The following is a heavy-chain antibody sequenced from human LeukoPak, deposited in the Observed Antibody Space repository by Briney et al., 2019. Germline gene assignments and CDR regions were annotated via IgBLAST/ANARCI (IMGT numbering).Heavy chain of an antibody. V-gene: IGHV3-30*18. CDR1: GFTFSSYG. J-gene: IGHJ6*02. Sequence: GGSLRLSCAASGFTFSSYGMHWVRQAPGKGLEWVAVISYDGSNKYYADSVKGRFTISRDNSKNTLYLQMNSLRAEDTAVYYCAKDRGYYYDSSDYYYYGMDVWGQGTTVTVSS. CDR3: AKDRGYYYDSSDYYYYGMDV. D-gene: IGHD3-22*01. CDR2: ISYDGSNK.